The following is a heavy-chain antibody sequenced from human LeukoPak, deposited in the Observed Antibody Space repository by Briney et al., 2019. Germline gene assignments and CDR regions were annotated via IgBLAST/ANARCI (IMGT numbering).Heavy chain of an antibody. CDR2: ISYDGSNK. J-gene: IGHJ4*02. CDR3: VSFYEAY. Sequence: GGSLRLSCAASGFTFSSYAMHWVRQAPGKGLEWVAVISYDGSNKYYADSVKGRFTISKDNAKNTVYLQMNNLRAEDTAVYYCVSFYEAYWGRGTLVTVSS. CDR1: GFTFSSYA. V-gene: IGHV3-30*04. D-gene: IGHD2/OR15-2a*01.